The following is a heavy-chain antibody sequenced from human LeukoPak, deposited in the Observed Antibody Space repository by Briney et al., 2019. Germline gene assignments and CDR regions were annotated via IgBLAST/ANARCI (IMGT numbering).Heavy chain of an antibody. CDR3: ARLARRSGRGDY. CDR2: IYYSGST. CDR1: GGSISSGGYY. Sequence: PSETLSLTCTVSGGSISSGGYYWSWIRQPPGKGLEWIGYIYYSGSTNYNPSLKSRVTISVDTSKNQFSLKLSSVTAADTAVYYCARLARRSGRGDYWGQGTLVTVSS. D-gene: IGHD6-19*01. V-gene: IGHV4-61*08. J-gene: IGHJ4*02.